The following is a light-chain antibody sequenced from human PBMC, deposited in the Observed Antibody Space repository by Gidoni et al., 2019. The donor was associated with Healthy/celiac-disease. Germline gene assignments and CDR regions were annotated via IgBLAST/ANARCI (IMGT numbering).Light chain of an antibody. J-gene: IGLJ2*01. CDR3: SSYTSRSTLDVV. CDR2: DVS. CDR1: SSDVGGYNY. V-gene: IGLV2-14*01. Sequence: QSALTQPASVSGPPGQSITISCTGTSSDVGGYNYVSWYQQHPGKAPKLMIYDVSNRPSGVSNRFSGSKSGNTASLTISGLQAEDEADYYCSSYTSRSTLDVVFGGGTKLTVL.